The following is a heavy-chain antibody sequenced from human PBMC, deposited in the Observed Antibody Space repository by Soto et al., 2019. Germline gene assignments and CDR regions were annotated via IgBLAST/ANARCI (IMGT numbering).Heavy chain of an antibody. Sequence: QTLSLTCAISGDSVSTNSATWDWIRQSPSRGLEWLGRTNYRSKWYNDYTVSVKGRININPDTSKNKHSQKLNPVTPDNTTKYYCARLIGNSWLDSWGQGTLVTVSS. D-gene: IGHD2-8*01. CDR1: GDSVSTNSAT. J-gene: IGHJ5*01. CDR2: TNYRSKWYN. V-gene: IGHV6-1*01. CDR3: ARLIGNSWLDS.